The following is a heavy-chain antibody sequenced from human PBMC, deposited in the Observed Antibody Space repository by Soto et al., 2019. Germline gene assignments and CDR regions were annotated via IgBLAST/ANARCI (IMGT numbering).Heavy chain of an antibody. CDR1: GYTLTELS. CDR2: FDPEDGET. Sequence: ASVKVSCKVSGYTLTELSMHWVRQAPGKGLEWMGGFDPEDGETIYAQKFQGRVTMTRDTSAGTAYMELSSLRSEDTAVYYCARDLLSRRTFDYWGQGTLVTVSS. D-gene: IGHD1-26*01. J-gene: IGHJ4*02. V-gene: IGHV1-24*01. CDR3: ARDLLSRRTFDY.